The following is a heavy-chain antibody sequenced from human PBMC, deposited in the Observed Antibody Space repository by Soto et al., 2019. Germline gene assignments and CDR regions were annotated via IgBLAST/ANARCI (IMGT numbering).Heavy chain of an antibody. J-gene: IGHJ3*02. V-gene: IGHV2-70*11. CDR3: ARIPADGKGDAFDI. CDR2: IDWDDDK. CDR1: GFSLSTSGMC. Sequence: SGPTLVNPTQTLTLTCTFSGFSLSTSGMCVSWIRQPPGKALEWLARIDWDDDKYYSTSLKTRLTISKDTSKNQVVLTMTNMDPVDTATYYCARIPADGKGDAFDIWGQGTMVTVSS.